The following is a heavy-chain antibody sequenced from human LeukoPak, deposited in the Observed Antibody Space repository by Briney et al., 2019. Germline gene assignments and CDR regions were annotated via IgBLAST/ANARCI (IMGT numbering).Heavy chain of an antibody. CDR2: MNPNSGNT. V-gene: IGHV1-8*01. CDR3: ARVMYCSSTSCYTPIDY. D-gene: IGHD2-2*02. J-gene: IGHJ4*02. Sequence: AASVKVSCKASGYTFTSYDINWVRQAPGQGLEWMGWMNPNSGNTGYAQKFQGRVTMTRNTSISTAYMELSSLRSEDTAVYYCARVMYCSSTSCYTPIDYWGQGTLVTVSS. CDR1: GYTFTSYD.